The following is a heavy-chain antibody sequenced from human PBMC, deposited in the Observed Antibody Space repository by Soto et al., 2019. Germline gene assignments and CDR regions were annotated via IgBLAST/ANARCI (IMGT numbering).Heavy chain of an antibody. Sequence: QVQLQESGPGLVKPSETLSLTCTVSGDSISTYYWSWVRQPPGKGPEWIGYIYYTGSTNYNSSLKSRVTISVDTSKNQFSLKLSSVTAADTAVYYCARGRYDVLTGYYPWSYHYSMDVWGKGTTVTVSS. CDR3: ARGRYDVLTGYYPWSYHYSMDV. D-gene: IGHD3-9*01. V-gene: IGHV4-59*01. CDR1: GDSISTYY. J-gene: IGHJ6*03. CDR2: IYYTGST.